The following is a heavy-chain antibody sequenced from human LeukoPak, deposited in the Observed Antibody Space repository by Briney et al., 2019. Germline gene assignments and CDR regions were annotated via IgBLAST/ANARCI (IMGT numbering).Heavy chain of an antibody. J-gene: IGHJ5*02. CDR3: ARGSRRNWFDP. D-gene: IGHD3-10*01. V-gene: IGHV3-11*01. CDR2: ISGSGSTI. CDR1: GFTFSDYY. Sequence: PGGSLRLSCAASGFTFSDYYMSWIRQAPGKVLEWVSYISGSGSTIYYADSMKGRFTISRDNTKNSLYLQVNSLRAEDTAVYYCARGSRRNWFDPWGQGTLVTVSS.